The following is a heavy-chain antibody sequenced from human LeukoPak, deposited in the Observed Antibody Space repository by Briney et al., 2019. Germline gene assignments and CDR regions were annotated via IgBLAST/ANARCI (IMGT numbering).Heavy chain of an antibody. Sequence: GGSLRPSCAASGFTFSSYSMNWVRQAPGKGLEWVSSISSSSSYIYYADSVKGRFTISRDNAKNSLYLQMNSLRAEDTAVYYCARHCSSSCLNVDWGQGTLVTVSS. J-gene: IGHJ4*02. CDR2: ISSSSSYI. V-gene: IGHV3-21*01. CDR3: ARHCSSSCLNVD. D-gene: IGHD2-2*01. CDR1: GFTFSSYS.